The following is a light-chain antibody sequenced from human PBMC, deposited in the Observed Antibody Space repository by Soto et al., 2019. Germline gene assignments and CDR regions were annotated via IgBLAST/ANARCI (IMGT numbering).Light chain of an antibody. CDR1: QGISTY. Sequence: DIQMTQSPYSLSASVGDRVTITCRASQGISTYLVWYQQRQGRAPKLLIYDASSLVSGVPSRFSGNGSGTDFTRTISSLQPEDFATYYCQQSHRTPYTFGQGTKLETK. V-gene: IGKV1-39*01. CDR3: QQSHRTPYT. J-gene: IGKJ2*01. CDR2: DAS.